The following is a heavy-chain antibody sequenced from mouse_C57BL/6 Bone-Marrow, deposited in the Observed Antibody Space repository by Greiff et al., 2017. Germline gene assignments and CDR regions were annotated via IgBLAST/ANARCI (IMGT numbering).Heavy chain of an antibody. D-gene: IGHD2-3*01. CDR2: IDPSDSYT. J-gene: IGHJ3*01. Sequence: VQLQQPGAELVMPGASVKLSCKASGYTFTSYWMHWVKQRPGQGLEWIGEIDPSDSYTNYNQKFKGKSTLTVDKSSSTAYMQLSSLTSEDSAVYYCARGIVTPFAYWGQGTLVTVSA. V-gene: IGHV1-69*01. CDR3: ARGIVTPFAY. CDR1: GYTFTSYW.